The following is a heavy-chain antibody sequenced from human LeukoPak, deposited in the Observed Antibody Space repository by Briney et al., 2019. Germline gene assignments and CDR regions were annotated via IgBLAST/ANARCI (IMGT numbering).Heavy chain of an antibody. CDR2: INAGNGNT. Sequence: ASVKVSCKASGYTFTSYAMHWVRQAPGQRLEWMGWINAGNGNTKYSQKFQGRVTITWDTSASTAYMELSSLRSEDTAVYYCARARVGQMDTAMVDWGQGTLVTVSS. CDR1: GYTFTSYA. V-gene: IGHV1-3*01. J-gene: IGHJ4*02. D-gene: IGHD5-18*01. CDR3: ARARVGQMDTAMVD.